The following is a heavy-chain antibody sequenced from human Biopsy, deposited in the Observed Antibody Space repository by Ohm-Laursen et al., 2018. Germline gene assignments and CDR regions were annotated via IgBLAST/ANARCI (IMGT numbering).Heavy chain of an antibody. CDR1: GGSISSYY. J-gene: IGHJ2*01. CDR3: ARHAPSYSGSYWRYFDL. D-gene: IGHD1-26*01. V-gene: IGHV4-59*08. CDR2: IYYTGST. Sequence: GTLSLTCTVSGGSISSYYWSWIRQPPGKGLEWIGYIYYTGSTNYNPSLKSRVTISVDTSMNHLSLRLTPVTAADTAVYYCARHAPSYSGSYWRYFDLWGRVTLVTVSS.